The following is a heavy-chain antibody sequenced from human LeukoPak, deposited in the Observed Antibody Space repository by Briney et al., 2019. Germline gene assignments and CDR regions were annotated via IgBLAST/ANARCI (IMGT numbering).Heavy chain of an antibody. J-gene: IGHJ3*02. V-gene: IGHV1-46*01. CDR2: INPSGGST. CDR1: GYTFTSYY. Sequence: ASVKVSCKASGYTFTSYYMHWVRQAPGQGLEWMGIINPSGGSTSYAQKFQGRVTMTRDTSTSTVYMELSSLRSEDTAVYYCARDLEAITMIVVPGAFGIWGQGTMVTVSS. D-gene: IGHD3-22*01. CDR3: ARDLEAITMIVVPGAFGI.